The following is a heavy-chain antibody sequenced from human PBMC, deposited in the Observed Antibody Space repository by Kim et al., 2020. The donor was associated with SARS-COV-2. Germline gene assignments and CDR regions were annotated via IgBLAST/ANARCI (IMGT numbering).Heavy chain of an antibody. CDR1: GGSFSGSY. J-gene: IGHJ5*02. CDR3: ARGSSIVVVVAATGEGSSWFDP. CDR2: INHSGST. V-gene: IGHV4-34*01. D-gene: IGHD2-15*01. Sequence: SETLSLTCAVYGGSFSGSYWSWIRQPPGKGLEWIGEINHSGSTNYNPSLKSRVTISVDTSKNQFSLKLSFVTAADTAVYYCARGSSIVVVVAATGEGSSWFDPWGQGTLVTVSP.